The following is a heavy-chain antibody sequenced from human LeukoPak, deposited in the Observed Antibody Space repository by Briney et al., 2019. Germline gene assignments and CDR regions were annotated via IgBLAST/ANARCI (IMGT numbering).Heavy chain of an antibody. J-gene: IGHJ5*02. CDR3: ARDGWFGDYNWFDP. CDR2: ISSASNTI. V-gene: IGHV3-48*01. Sequence: GGSLRLSCAASGFTFSSYSMNWVRQAPGKGLERISYISSASNTIYYADSVKGRFTISRDNAKNSVYLQMNSLRAEDTAMYYCARDGWFGDYNWFDPWGQGTLVTVSS. D-gene: IGHD3-10*01. CDR1: GFTFSSYS.